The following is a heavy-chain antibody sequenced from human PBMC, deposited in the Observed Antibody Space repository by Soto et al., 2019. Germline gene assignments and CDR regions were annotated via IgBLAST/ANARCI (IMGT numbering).Heavy chain of an antibody. D-gene: IGHD2-15*01. CDR1: GYIFTRYA. Sequence: SLQVSCKASGYIFTRYAVHWVRQAPGQSLEWMGWINAANGYTKYSQKFQGRVTFTKDTSASTVYMDLSSLRSEDTAVYYCVRDNRHNDGSPAASSWFHPWGQGSPVTV. CDR2: INAANGYT. V-gene: IGHV1-3*01. CDR3: VRDNRHNDGSPAASSWFHP. J-gene: IGHJ5*02.